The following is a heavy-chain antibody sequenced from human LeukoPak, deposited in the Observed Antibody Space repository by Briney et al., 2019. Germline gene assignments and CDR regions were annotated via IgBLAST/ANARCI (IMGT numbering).Heavy chain of an antibody. D-gene: IGHD3-3*01. V-gene: IGHV3-64*01. Sequence: PGGSLRLSCAASGFTFSSYAMPSVRQAPGKGLEYVSAISSNGGSTYYANSVKGRFTISRDNSKNTLYLQMGSLRAEDMAVYYCARGETYYDFWSGYQMYYYYGMDVWGQGTTVTVSS. J-gene: IGHJ6*02. CDR3: ARGETYYDFWSGYQMYYYYGMDV. CDR1: GFTFSSYA. CDR2: ISSNGGST.